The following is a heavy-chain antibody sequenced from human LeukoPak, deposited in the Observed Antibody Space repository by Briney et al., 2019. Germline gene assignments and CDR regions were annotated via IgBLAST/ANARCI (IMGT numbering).Heavy chain of an antibody. Sequence: GGSLRLSCAASGITFDDYAMHWVRQAPGKGLEWVSYISSSSSTIYYADSVKGRFTISRDNAKNSLYLQMNSLRAEDTAVYYCARSVDIDYWGQGTLVTVSS. CDR2: ISSSSSTI. J-gene: IGHJ4*02. CDR3: ARSVDIDY. V-gene: IGHV3-48*01. D-gene: IGHD5-12*01. CDR1: GITFDDYA.